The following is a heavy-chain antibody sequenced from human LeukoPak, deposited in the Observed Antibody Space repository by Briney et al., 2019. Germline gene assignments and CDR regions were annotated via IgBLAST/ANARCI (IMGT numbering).Heavy chain of an antibody. J-gene: IGHJ4*02. Sequence: PGGSLRLSCATSGFTYRSYGMHWLRQAPGKGLEWVAVMSFDESEKYYADSVKGRFTISTDISKNTFHLDMNSLRADETAMYYFARSQIQCCSCPSCYVFDSWGQGTLVTVSS. D-gene: IGHD2-2*01. V-gene: IGHV3-30*19. CDR1: GFTYRSYG. CDR3: ARSQIQCCSCPSCYVFDS. CDR2: MSFDESEK.